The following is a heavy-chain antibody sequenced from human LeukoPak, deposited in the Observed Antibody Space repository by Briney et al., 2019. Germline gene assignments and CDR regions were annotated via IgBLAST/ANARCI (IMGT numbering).Heavy chain of an antibody. CDR3: ARDLCSGGSCSDY. Sequence: PGGSLRLSCAASGFTFSSYAMSWVRQAPGKGLEWVSAISGSGGSTYYADSVKGRFTISRDNSKNTLYLQMNSLRAEDTAIYYCARDLCSGGSCSDYWGQGTLVTVSS. V-gene: IGHV3-23*01. CDR1: GFTFSSYA. J-gene: IGHJ4*02. D-gene: IGHD2-15*01. CDR2: ISGSGGST.